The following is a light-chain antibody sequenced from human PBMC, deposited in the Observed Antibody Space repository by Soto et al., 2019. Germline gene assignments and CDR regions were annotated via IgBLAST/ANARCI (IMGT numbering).Light chain of an antibody. CDR2: DVS. J-gene: IGLJ1*01. CDR3: SSYTSSSTYV. V-gene: IGLV2-14*01. CDR1: STDVGGFNY. Sequence: QSALTQPASVSGSPGQSIAISCTGTSTDVGGFNYVSWYQQHPGKAPKLMIYDVSYRPSGVYDRFSGSKSGSTASLTISGLQAEDEADYYCSSYTSSSTYVFGTGTKVTVL.